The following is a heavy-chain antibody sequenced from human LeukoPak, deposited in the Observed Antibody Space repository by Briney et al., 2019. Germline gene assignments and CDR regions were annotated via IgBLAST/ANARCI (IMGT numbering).Heavy chain of an antibody. CDR1: GFIISDYA. D-gene: IGHD6-13*01. V-gene: IGHV3-64D*06. CDR2: ISANGGST. J-gene: IGHJ4*02. Sequence: PGGYLRLSCSASGFIISDYAMHWVRQAPGKGLEYVSGISANGGSTYHADSVKGRFTISRDTSKNTLYLQMSSLRAEDTAMYYCVKDLYKGDSASWYFFHYWGQGTLVTVST. CDR3: VKDLYKGDSASWYFFHY.